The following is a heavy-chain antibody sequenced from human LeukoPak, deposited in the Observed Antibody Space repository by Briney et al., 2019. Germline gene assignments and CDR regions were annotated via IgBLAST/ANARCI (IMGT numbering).Heavy chain of an antibody. D-gene: IGHD1-26*01. CDR1: GFTVSSNY. V-gene: IGHV3-53*01. CDR2: IYSGGST. Sequence: GGSLRLSCATSGFTVSSNYMSWVRQAPGKGLEWVSTIYSGGSTYYADSVKGRFTISRDNSKNTLYLQMNSLRAEDTAVYYCARGSGNYYNRLDYWGQGTLVTVSS. J-gene: IGHJ4*02. CDR3: ARGSGNYYNRLDY.